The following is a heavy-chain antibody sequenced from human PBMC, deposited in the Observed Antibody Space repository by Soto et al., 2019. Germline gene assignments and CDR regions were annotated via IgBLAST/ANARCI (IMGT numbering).Heavy chain of an antibody. CDR1: GGTFSSYA. V-gene: IGHV1-69*06. D-gene: IGHD2-2*01. Sequence: QVQLVQSGAEVKKPGSSVKVSCKASGGTFSSYAISWVRQAPGQGLEWMGGIIPIFGTANYAQKFQGRVTIPADKSTSTDYMELSSLRSEDTAVYYCAGQRFVVPAPYYFDYWGQGTLVTVSS. J-gene: IGHJ4*02. CDR2: IIPIFGTA. CDR3: AGQRFVVPAPYYFDY.